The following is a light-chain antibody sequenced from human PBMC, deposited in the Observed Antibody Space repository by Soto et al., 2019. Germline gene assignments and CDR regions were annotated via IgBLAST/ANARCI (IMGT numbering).Light chain of an antibody. V-gene: IGLV2-14*01. Sequence: QSVLTQPASLSGSLGQSITISCTGTSNDVGGYDYVSWYQQHPGKAPKVMIYEVTNRPLGVSNRFSGSKSGNTASLTISRLQAENVANYYYASFTTSSTWVFGRGTKLTVL. CDR2: EVT. CDR3: ASFTTSSTWV. CDR1: SNDVGGYDY. J-gene: IGLJ3*02.